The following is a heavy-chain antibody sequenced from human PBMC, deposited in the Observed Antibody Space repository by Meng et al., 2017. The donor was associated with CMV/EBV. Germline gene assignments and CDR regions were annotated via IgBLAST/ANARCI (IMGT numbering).Heavy chain of an antibody. CDR3: ARGAEHQLLYHYRGDWFDP. D-gene: IGHD2-2*02. V-gene: IGHV1-2*02. CDR1: GYTFTGYY. J-gene: IGHJ5*02. CDR2: INPNSGGT. Sequence: ASVKVSCKASGYTFTGYYMHWVRQAPGQGLEWMGWINPNSGGTNYAQKFQGRVTMTRDTSISTAYMELSRLRSEDTAVYYCARGAEHQLLYHYRGDWFDPWGQGTVVTVSS.